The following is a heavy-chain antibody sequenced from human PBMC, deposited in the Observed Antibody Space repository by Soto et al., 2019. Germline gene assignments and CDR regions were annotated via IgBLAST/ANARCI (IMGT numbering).Heavy chain of an antibody. D-gene: IGHD2-2*01. CDR1: GYTFTSYG. CDR2: ISAYNGNT. J-gene: IGHJ3*02. Sequence: ASVKVSCKASGYTFTSYGISWVRQAPGQGLEWMGWISAYNGNTNYAQKLQGRVTMTTDTSTSTAYMELRSLRSDDTAVYYCARDLFPFPDIVVVPAAPNDAFDIWGQGTMVTVSS. V-gene: IGHV1-18*01. CDR3: ARDLFPFPDIVVVPAAPNDAFDI.